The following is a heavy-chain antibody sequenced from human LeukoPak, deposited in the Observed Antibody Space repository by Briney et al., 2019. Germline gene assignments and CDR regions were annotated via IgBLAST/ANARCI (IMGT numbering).Heavy chain of an antibody. CDR1: GGSISSSSYY. Sequence: SETLSLTCTVSGGSISSSSYYWGWIRQPPGKGLEWIGSIYYSGSTYYNPSLKSRVTISVDTSKNQFSLKLSSVTAADTAVYYCARRFPGIAAAGTAANAGFDPWGQGTLVTVSS. CDR2: IYYSGST. J-gene: IGHJ5*02. V-gene: IGHV4-39*07. CDR3: ARRFPGIAAAGTAANAGFDP. D-gene: IGHD6-13*01.